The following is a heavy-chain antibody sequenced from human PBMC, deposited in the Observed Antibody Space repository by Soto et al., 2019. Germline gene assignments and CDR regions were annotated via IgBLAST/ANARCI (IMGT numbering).Heavy chain of an antibody. CDR1: GFTFSSYD. D-gene: IGHD3-10*01. J-gene: IGHJ5*02. V-gene: IGHV3-23*01. Sequence: EVLLLESGGGLVQPGGSLRLSCAASGFTFSSYDMSWVRQAPGQGLEWVSAISGSGVSTYLADSVKGRFSISRDNFKNTLYLQMNSLRAEDTDVYYCAKVGGSGEFDPWGQGTLVTISS. CDR2: ISGSGVST. CDR3: AKVGGSGEFDP.